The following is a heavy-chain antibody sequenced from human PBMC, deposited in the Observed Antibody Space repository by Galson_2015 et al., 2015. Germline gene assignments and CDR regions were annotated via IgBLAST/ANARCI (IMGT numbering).Heavy chain of an antibody. CDR2: IDWAVDK. D-gene: IGHD1-1*01. CDR3: ARSSNLITGREAFDI. J-gene: IGHJ3*02. V-gene: IGHV2-70*01. CDR1: GFSPSTGGRW. Sequence: PALVKPTQTLTLTCTFSGFSPSTGGRWGSWIGHPPGKPLEGLALIDWAVDKYYSTSLKTRLTISKDTSKNQVVLRMTNMDPVDTATYYCARSSNLITGREAFDIWGRGTMVTVSS.